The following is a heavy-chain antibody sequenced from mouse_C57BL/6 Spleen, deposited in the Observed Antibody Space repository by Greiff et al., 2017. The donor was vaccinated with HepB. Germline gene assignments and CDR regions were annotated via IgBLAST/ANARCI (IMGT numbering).Heavy chain of an antibody. D-gene: IGHD2-1*01. CDR3: ARSGNYYGNYYFDY. CDR1: GYTFTSYW. J-gene: IGHJ2*01. V-gene: IGHV1-53*01. CDR2: INPSNGGT. Sequence: QVQLQQPGTDLVKPGASVKLSCKASGYTFTSYWMHWVKQRPGQGLEWIGNINPSNGGTNYNEKFKSKATLTVDKSSSTAYMQLSSLTSEDSAVYYCARSGNYYGNYYFDYWGQGTTLTVSS.